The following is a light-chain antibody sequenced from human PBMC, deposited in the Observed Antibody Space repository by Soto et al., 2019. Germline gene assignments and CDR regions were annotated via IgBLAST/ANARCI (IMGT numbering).Light chain of an antibody. CDR1: QSISSY. CDR3: QQSYSTPDT. Sequence: DIQMTQSPSSLSASVGDRVTITCRASQSISSYLNWYQQKPGKAPKLLIYAASSLQSGVPSRFSGSGSGTDFSLTISSLPPEDFATYYCQQSYSTPDTFGQGTKVDIK. J-gene: IGKJ2*01. V-gene: IGKV1-39*01. CDR2: AAS.